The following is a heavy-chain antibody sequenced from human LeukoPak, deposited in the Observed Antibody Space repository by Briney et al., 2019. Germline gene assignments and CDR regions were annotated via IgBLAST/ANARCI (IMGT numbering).Heavy chain of an antibody. CDR2: ISGSGGST. D-gene: IGHD2-2*02. Sequence: GGSLRLSCAASGFTFSSYAMSWVRQAPGKGLEWVSAISGSGGSTYYADSVKGRFTISRDNSKNTLYLQMNSLRAEDTAIYYCAKDIIVVVPAAISYWGQGTLVTVSS. J-gene: IGHJ4*02. V-gene: IGHV3-23*01. CDR3: AKDIIVVVPAAISY. CDR1: GFTFSSYA.